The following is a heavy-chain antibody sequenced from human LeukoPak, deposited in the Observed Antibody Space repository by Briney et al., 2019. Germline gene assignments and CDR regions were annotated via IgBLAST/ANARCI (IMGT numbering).Heavy chain of an antibody. CDR1: GESFSGYY. D-gene: IGHD2-21*02. Sequence: PSETLSLTCAVYGESFSGYYWSWVRQPPGKGLEWVGEINHSRSTNYNPSLKSRVTISVDTSKNQFSLKLSSVTAADTAVYYCARALCGGDCYAFDIWGQGTMVTVSS. J-gene: IGHJ3*02. CDR3: ARALCGGDCYAFDI. CDR2: INHSRST. V-gene: IGHV4-34*01.